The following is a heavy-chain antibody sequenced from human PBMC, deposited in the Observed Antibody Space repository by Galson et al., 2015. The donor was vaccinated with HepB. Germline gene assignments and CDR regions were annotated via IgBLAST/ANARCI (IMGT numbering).Heavy chain of an antibody. D-gene: IGHD1-14*01. CDR3: STGTTLNY. CDR1: GFSFKDAY. J-gene: IGHJ4*02. CDR2: VKTMAAGATT. Sequence: FLRLSCAASGFSFKDAYMNWVRQGPGKGMEWVARVKTMAAGATTDFAAPVKGRFNISRDDSKNTVYLQLGSLKTEDTAVYFCSTGTTLNYWGQGTLVTVSS. V-gene: IGHV3-15*05.